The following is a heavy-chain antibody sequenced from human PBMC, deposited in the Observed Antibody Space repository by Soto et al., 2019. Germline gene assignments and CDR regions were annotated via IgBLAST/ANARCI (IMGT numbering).Heavy chain of an antibody. J-gene: IGHJ4*02. CDR2: IKSKTDGGTT. D-gene: IGHD3-22*01. Sequence: GESLKISCAASGFTFSNAWMNWVRQAPGKGLEWVGRIKSKTDGGTTDYAAPVKGRFTISRDDSKNTLYLQMNSLKTEDTAVYYCTTGPPSYDSSGYCLEWGQGTLVTVSS. CDR1: GFTFSNAW. CDR3: TTGPPSYDSSGYCLE. V-gene: IGHV3-15*07.